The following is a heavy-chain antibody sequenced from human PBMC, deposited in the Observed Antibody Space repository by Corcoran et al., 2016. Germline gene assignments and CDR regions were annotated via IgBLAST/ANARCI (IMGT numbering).Heavy chain of an antibody. CDR3: TNDAYDFWSGYLDY. J-gene: IGHJ4*02. V-gene: IGHV3-43D*03. CDR2: ISWDGGST. Sequence: EVQLVESGGVVVQPGGSLRLSCAASGFTFDDYAMHWVRQAPGKGLEWVSLISWDGGSTYYADPVKGRFTISRDNSKNSLYVQMNSLRAEDTALYYSTNDAYDFWSGYLDYWGQGTLVTVSS. D-gene: IGHD3-3*01. CDR1: GFTFDDYA.